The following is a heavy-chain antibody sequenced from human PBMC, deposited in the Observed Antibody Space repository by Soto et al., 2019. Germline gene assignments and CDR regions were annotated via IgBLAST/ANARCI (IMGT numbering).Heavy chain of an antibody. CDR3: ARHEAGWYFDS. V-gene: IGHV4-39*01. CDR1: RGSISSGTNY. D-gene: IGHD6-25*01. J-gene: IGHJ4*02. CDR2: IYYSGST. Sequence: RSLTCTVSRGSISSGTNYWAWIRQPPGKGLEWIANIYYSGSTFYNPSLKSRVTISLDTSKNQFSLKLRSVTAADTAVYYCARHEAGWYFDSRGQGTLVTVSS.